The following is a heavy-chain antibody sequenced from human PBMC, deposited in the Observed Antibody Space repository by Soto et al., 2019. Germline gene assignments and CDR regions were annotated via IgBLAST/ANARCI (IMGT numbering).Heavy chain of an antibody. V-gene: IGHV4-4*07. CDR3: VRDGTKTLRDWFDP. D-gene: IGHD1-1*01. CDR1: GASISGFY. Sequence: ETLSRTCTVSGASISGFYWSWIRKSAGKGLEWIGRIYATGTTDYNPSLKSRVMMSVDTSKKQFSLKLRSVTAADTAVYYCVRDGTKTLRDWFDPWGQGISVTVSS. J-gene: IGHJ5*02. CDR2: IYATGTT.